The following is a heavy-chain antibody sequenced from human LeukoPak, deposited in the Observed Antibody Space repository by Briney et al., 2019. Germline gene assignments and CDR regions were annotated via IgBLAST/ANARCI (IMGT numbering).Heavy chain of an antibody. D-gene: IGHD2-8*01. CDR3: ARDRAARGYCTNGICQEGALDI. Sequence: SVKVSCKASGGTFGLHAITWVRQVPGQGLEWMGRTIPIFGTTNYAQKFQGGVTITTDESTSTAYMELSSLRSEDTAVYYCARDRAARGYCTNGICQEGALDIWGQGTMVTVSS. CDR1: GGTFGLHA. J-gene: IGHJ3*02. V-gene: IGHV1-69*05. CDR2: TIPIFGTT.